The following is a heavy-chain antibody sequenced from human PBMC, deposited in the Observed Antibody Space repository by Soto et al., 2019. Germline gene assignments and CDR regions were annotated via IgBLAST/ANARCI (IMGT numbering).Heavy chain of an antibody. CDR2: IIPIFGTA. CDR3: ARPNDGTTPNAFDI. Sequence: GASVKVSCKASGGTFSSYAISWVRQAPGQGLEWMGGIIPIFGTANYAQKFQGRVTITRDTSASTAYMELSSLRSEDTAVYYCARPNDGTTPNAFDIWGQGTMVTVSS. J-gene: IGHJ3*02. V-gene: IGHV1-69*05. CDR1: GGTFSSYA. D-gene: IGHD1-7*01.